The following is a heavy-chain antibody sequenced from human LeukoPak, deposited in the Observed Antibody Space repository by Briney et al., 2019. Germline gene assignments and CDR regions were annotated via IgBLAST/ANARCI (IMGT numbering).Heavy chain of an antibody. CDR2: IYSGDTT. V-gene: IGHV3-66*01. CDR1: GFTFNNAW. CDR3: ARDYN. Sequence: GGSLRLSCATSGFTFNNAWMTWVRQAPGKGLEWVSLIYSGDTTYYADSVKGRFTFSGDNSKDTLYLQMNSLRAEDTAVYYCARDYNWGQGTLVTVSS. J-gene: IGHJ4*02.